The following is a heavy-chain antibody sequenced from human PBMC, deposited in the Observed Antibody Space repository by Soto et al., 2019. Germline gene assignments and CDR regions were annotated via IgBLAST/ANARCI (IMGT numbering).Heavy chain of an antibody. D-gene: IGHD3-10*01. V-gene: IGHV4-39*01. CDR2: IYYSGST. CDR3: ARQNVLLWFGEFRTQEHYYFDY. J-gene: IGHJ4*02. CDR1: GGPISSSSYY. Sequence: SETLSLTCTVSGGPISSSSYYWGWIRQPPGKGLEWIGSIYYSGSTYYNPSLKSRVTISVDTSKNQFSLKLSSVTAADTAVYYCARQNVLLWFGEFRTQEHYYFDYWGQGTLVTVSS.